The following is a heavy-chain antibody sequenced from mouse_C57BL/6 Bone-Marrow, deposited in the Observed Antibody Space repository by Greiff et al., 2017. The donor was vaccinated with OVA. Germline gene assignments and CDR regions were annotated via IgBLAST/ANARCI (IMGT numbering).Heavy chain of an antibody. CDR1: GFSFNTYA. D-gene: IGHD2-1*01. J-gene: IGHJ4*01. Sequence: EVQRVESGGGLVQPKGSLKLSCAASGFSFNTYAMNWVRQAPGKGLEWVARIRSKSNNYATYYADSVKDRFTISRDDSESMLYLQMNNLKTEDTAMYYCVRPIYYVDYYAMDYWGQGTSVTVSS. V-gene: IGHV10-1*01. CDR3: VRPIYYVDYYAMDY. CDR2: IRSKSNNYAT.